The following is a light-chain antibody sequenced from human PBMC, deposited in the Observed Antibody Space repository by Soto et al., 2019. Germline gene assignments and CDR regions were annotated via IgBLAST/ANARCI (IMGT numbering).Light chain of an antibody. V-gene: IGKV3-15*01. CDR2: GAS. CDR1: ESVSTN. CDR3: QQYGRPPKT. Sequence: EIVMTQSPATLSLSPGERATLSCRASESVSTNLAWYQQKAGQAPRLLIYGASTRATGIPARFSGSGSGTDLTITISRLEPEDFEVYFCQQYGRPPKTFGLGTKVDIK. J-gene: IGKJ1*01.